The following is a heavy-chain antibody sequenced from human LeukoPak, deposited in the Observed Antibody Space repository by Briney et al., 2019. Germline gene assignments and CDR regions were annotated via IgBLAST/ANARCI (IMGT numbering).Heavy chain of an antibody. D-gene: IGHD4/OR15-4a*01. Sequence: SGGSLRLSCAASGFTFSSYAMSWVRQAPGKGLEWVSGISGSGGSTYYTDSVKGRFTTSRDNSKNTLYLQMNSLRAEDTAVYYCAKDRANNGPNCFDSWGQGTLVIVSS. CDR1: GFTFSSYA. CDR3: AKDRANNGPNCFDS. CDR2: ISGSGGST. J-gene: IGHJ5*01. V-gene: IGHV3-23*01.